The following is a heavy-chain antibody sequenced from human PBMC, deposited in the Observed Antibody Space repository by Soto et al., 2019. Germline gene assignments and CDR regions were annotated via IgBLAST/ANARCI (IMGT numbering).Heavy chain of an antibody. Sequence: GGSLRLSCAASGFTFSSYDMHWVRQATGKGLGWVSAIGTAGDTYYPGSVKGRFTISRENAKNSLYLQMNSLRAEDTAVYYCARGYSSSWSYDYWGQGTLVTVSS. CDR3: ARGYSSSWSYDY. D-gene: IGHD6-13*01. CDR1: GFTFSSYD. CDR2: IGTAGDT. J-gene: IGHJ4*02. V-gene: IGHV3-13*01.